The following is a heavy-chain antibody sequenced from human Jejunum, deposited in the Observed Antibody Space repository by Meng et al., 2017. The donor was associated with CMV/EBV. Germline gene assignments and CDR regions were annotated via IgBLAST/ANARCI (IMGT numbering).Heavy chain of an antibody. J-gene: IGHJ3*02. D-gene: IGHD2-2*01. CDR1: SRSS. Sequence: SRSSWGWIRQPPGKGLDWLGIIFYEGSLYYNASLKSRLTMSIDTSQNQFSLKLNSMTAADTAVYYCARGACPGSSCNEFGSSAFDIWGPGTMVTVSS. V-gene: IGHV4-39*07. CDR3: ARGACPGSSCNEFGSSAFDI. CDR2: IFYEGSL.